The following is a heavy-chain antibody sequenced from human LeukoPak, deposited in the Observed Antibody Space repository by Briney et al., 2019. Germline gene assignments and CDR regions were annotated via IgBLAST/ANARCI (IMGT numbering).Heavy chain of an antibody. Sequence: GRSLRLSCAASGFIIGDHAMHWVRQAPGKGLEWVSYISWDSGRAGYADSVKGRFTISRDNSKNSLFLQMNSLTADDTAVYYCAKAGSMFRGVTTYYYAMDVWGQGTAVTVSS. V-gene: IGHV3-9*01. CDR1: GFIIGDHA. CDR2: ISWDSGRA. J-gene: IGHJ6*02. CDR3: AKAGSMFRGVTTYYYAMDV. D-gene: IGHD3-10*01.